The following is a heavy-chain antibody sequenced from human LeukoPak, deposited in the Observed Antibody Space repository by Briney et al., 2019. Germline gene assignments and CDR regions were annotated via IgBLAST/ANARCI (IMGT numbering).Heavy chain of an antibody. J-gene: IGHJ4*02. CDR1: GGTFSGYY. Sequence: SETVSLTCAVYGGTFSGYYWSWILQPPGKGLEWIGEINHSGSTNYNPSLKSRVTISVDTSKNQFSLKLSSVTAADTAVYYCARRVVVVSPTTTLYFDYWGQGTLVTVSS. D-gene: IGHD3-22*01. V-gene: IGHV4-34*01. CDR3: ARRVVVVSPTTTLYFDY. CDR2: INHSGST.